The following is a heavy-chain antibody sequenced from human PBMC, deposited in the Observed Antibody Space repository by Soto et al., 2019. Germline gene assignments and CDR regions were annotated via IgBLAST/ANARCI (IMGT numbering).Heavy chain of an antibody. D-gene: IGHD5-12*01. Sequence: SVKVSCKASEGTFSSYTISWVRQAPGQGLEWMGRIIPILGIANYAQKFQGRVTITADKSTSTAYMELSSLRSEDTAVYYCARDIGNRGYSGYETYWGQGTLVTVSS. V-gene: IGHV1-69*04. CDR1: EGTFSSYT. J-gene: IGHJ4*02. CDR2: IIPILGIA. CDR3: ARDIGNRGYSGYETY.